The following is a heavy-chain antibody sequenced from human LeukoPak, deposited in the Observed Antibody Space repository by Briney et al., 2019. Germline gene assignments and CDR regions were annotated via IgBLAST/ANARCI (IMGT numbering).Heavy chain of an antibody. J-gene: IGHJ5*02. CDR2: ISSSSTTI. CDR3: AANPTVYNYFDP. Sequence: GGSLRLSCAASGFTFSSYTMNWVRPAPGRGLEGVSYISSSSTTIYYADSVKGRFTISRDNAKNSLFLQMNSLRDEDTAVYYCAANPTVYNYFDPWGQGTLVTVSS. CDR1: GFTFSSYT. V-gene: IGHV3-48*02.